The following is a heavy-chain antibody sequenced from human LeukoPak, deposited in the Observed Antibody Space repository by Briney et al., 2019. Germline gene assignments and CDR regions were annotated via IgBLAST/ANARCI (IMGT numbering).Heavy chain of an antibody. V-gene: IGHV4-34*01. CDR1: GGSFSGYY. Sequence: SETLSLTCAVYGGSFSGYYWSWIRQPPGKGLEWIGEINHSGSTNYNPSLKSRVTISVDTSKNQFSLKLSSVTAADTAVYYCARDPGQWPPMYYFDYWGQGTLVTVSS. CDR2: INHSGST. D-gene: IGHD6-19*01. CDR3: ARDPGQWPPMYYFDY. J-gene: IGHJ4*02.